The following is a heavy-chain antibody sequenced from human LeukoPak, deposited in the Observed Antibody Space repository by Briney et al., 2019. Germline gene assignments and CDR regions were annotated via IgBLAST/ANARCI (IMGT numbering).Heavy chain of an antibody. CDR3: ATHKGITFGGIIVTHLYYFDY. J-gene: IGHJ4*02. D-gene: IGHD3-16*02. CDR1: GYTLTELS. V-gene: IGHV1-24*01. Sequence: ASVKVSCKVSGYTLTELSMHWVRQAPGKGLEWMGGFDSEDGEAIYAQKFQGRVTMTEDTSTDTAYMELSSLRSDDTAVYYCATHKGITFGGIIVTHLYYFDYWSQGTLVTVSS. CDR2: FDSEDGEA.